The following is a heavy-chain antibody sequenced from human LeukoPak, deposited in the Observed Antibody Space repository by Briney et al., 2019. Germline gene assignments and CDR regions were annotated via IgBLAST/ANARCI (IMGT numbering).Heavy chain of an antibody. J-gene: IGHJ6*03. CDR2: INRSGST. CDR3: ARAATIFGVVSMAYYMDV. D-gene: IGHD3-3*01. V-gene: IGHV4-34*01. Sequence: SETLSLTCAVYGGSFSGYYWSWIRQPPGKGLEWIGEINRSGSTNYNPSLKSRVTISVDTSKNQFSLKLSSVTAADTAVYYCARAATIFGVVSMAYYMDVWGQGTTVTVSS. CDR1: GGSFSGYY.